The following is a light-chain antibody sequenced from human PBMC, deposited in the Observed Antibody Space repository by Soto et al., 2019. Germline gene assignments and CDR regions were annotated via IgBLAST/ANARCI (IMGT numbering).Light chain of an antibody. V-gene: IGKV3-15*01. CDR1: QSVDSD. CDR3: QQSYSTLVT. Sequence: EVVVTQSPATLSVSPGERVTLSCRASQSVDSDVAWFQHKPGQAPRLLIYGASTRAAGIPGRFSGSGYETDFTFTISSLEPEDSATYYCQQSYSTLVTFGQGTKLEIK. CDR2: GAS. J-gene: IGKJ2*01.